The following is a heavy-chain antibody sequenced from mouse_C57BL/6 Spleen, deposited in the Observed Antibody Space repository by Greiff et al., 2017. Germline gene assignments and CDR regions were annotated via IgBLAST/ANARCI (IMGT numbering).Heavy chain of an antibody. CDR2: INPNNGGT. CDR1: GYTFTDYY. J-gene: IGHJ3*01. Sequence: VQLQQSGPELVKPGASVKISCKASGYTFTDYYMNWVKQSHGKSLEWIGDINPNNGGTSYNQKFKGKATLTVDKSSSTAYMELRSLTSEDSAVYYCARWGHYDEAYWGQGTLVTVSA. CDR3: ARWGHYDEAY. D-gene: IGHD1-2*01. V-gene: IGHV1-26*01.